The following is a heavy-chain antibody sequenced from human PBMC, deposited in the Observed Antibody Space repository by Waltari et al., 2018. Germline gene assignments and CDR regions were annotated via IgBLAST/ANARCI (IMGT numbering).Heavy chain of an antibody. J-gene: IGHJ4*02. CDR3: ALGRDSGYLPQGY. V-gene: IGHV3-23*03. Sequence: EVQLLESGGGLVQPGGSLRLSCAASGFPFSSYAMSWVRQAPGKGLEWVSVIYSGGSSTYYADSVKGRFTISRDNSKNTLYLQMNSLRAEDTAVYYCALGRDSGYLPQGYWGQGTLVTVSS. CDR1: GFPFSSYA. D-gene: IGHD5-12*01. CDR2: IYSGGSST.